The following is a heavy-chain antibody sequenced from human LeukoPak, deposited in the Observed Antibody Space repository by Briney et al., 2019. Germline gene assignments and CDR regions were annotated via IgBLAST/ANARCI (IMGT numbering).Heavy chain of an antibody. CDR1: GYTFTGYY. CDR3: ARALRYSYGYTFGY. D-gene: IGHD5-18*01. V-gene: IGHV1-2*02. Sequence: ASVKVSCKASGYTFTGYYMHWVRQAPGQGLEWMGWINPNSGGTNYAQKFQGRVTMTRDTSISPAYMELSRLRSDDTAVYYCARALRYSYGYTFGYWGQGTQVTVSS. J-gene: IGHJ4*02. CDR2: INPNSGGT.